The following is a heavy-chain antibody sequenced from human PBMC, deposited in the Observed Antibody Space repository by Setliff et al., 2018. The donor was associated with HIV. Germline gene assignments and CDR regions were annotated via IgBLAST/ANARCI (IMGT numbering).Heavy chain of an antibody. CDR2: IYSSGTT. Sequence: SETLSLTCAVSGDSIGTYSWHWLRQPPGKGLEWIGYIYSSGTTSYNPSLTSRVTMSTDTPNNRFALKLTSVTAADTAVYYCAKRAVQDGTVTSSNWFESWGQGTLVTVSS. CDR1: GDSIGTYS. V-gene: IGHV4-4*09. CDR3: AKRAVQDGTVTSSNWFES. D-gene: IGHD1-7*01. J-gene: IGHJ5*01.